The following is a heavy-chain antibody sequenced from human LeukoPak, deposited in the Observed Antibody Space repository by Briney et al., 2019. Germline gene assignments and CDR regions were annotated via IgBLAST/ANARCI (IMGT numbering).Heavy chain of an antibody. V-gene: IGHV4-39*01. Sequence: SETLSLTCTVSGGSISSSNYYWGWIRQPPEKGLEWIGSVYYSGSTYYNPSLKSRVTISVDTSKNQFSLKLSSVTAVDTAVYYCARHMTTAVSGDFDYWGQGTLVTVSS. J-gene: IGHJ4*02. CDR2: VYYSGST. D-gene: IGHD4-11*01. CDR3: ARHMTTAVSGDFDY. CDR1: GGSISSSNYY.